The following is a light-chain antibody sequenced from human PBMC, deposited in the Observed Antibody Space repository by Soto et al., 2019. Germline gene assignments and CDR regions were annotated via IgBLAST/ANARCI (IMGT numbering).Light chain of an antibody. CDR1: SSDIGGYNY. CDR3: SSYTSGRSPVL. Sequence: QSVLTQPASVSGSPGQSITISCTGTSSDIGGYNYVSWYQQLPGKAPKLMIYDVSERPSVFSNRFSGSKSGNTASLTISGLQAGDEAYYYCSSYTSGRSPVLFGGGTKVTVL. V-gene: IGLV2-14*03. CDR2: DVS. J-gene: IGLJ2*01.